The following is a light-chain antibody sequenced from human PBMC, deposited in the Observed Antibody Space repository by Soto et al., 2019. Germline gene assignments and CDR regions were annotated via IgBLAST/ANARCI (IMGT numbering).Light chain of an antibody. CDR2: YAS. V-gene: IGKV1-13*02. CDR3: QHFNGYPLA. J-gene: IGKJ4*01. Sequence: AIQLTQSPSSLSASVGDRVTITCRASQGINSALAWYQQKPGKSPKVLIYYASNLDSGVPSRFSGSGSGTDFTLTINSLQPEDFAAYYCQHFNGYPLAFGGGTKVEIK. CDR1: QGINSA.